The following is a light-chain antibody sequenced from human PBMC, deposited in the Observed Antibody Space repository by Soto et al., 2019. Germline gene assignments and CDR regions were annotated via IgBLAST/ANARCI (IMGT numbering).Light chain of an antibody. Sequence: EIVMTQSPATLSVSPGERATLSCRASQSVSSNLAWYQQKPGQAPRLLIYGASTRATGIPARFSGSGSGKEFTLTISSLQAEEFGVYYWQQYNNWPPYTFGQGTKLEIK. J-gene: IGKJ2*01. CDR2: GAS. V-gene: IGKV3-15*01. CDR1: QSVSSN. CDR3: QQYNNWPPYT.